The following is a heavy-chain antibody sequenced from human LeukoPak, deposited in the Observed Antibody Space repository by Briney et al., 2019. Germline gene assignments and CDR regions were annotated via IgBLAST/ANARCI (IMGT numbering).Heavy chain of an antibody. V-gene: IGHV3-23*01. CDR3: AKDLSRAVAADWFDP. CDR1: GFTFSNYD. J-gene: IGHJ5*02. Sequence: GGSLRLSCAASGFTFSNYDMSWVRQAPGKGLEWVSSISDGGGSTYYADSVKGRFTISRDNSKNTLYLQMTNLRAADTAVYYCAKDLSRAVAADWFDPWDQGSLVTVSS. D-gene: IGHD6-19*01. CDR2: ISDGGGST.